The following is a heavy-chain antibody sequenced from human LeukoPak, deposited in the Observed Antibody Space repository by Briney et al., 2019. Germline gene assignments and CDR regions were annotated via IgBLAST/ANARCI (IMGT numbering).Heavy chain of an antibody. CDR1: GGTFSSYA. V-gene: IGHV1-69*05. J-gene: IGHJ4*02. Sequence: SVKVSCKASGGTFSSYAISWVRQAPGQGLEWMGGIIPIFGTANYAQKSQGRVTITTDESTSTAYMELSSLRSEDTAVYYCARGRGGTTGFDYWGQGTLVTVSS. CDR3: ARGRGGTTGFDY. CDR2: IIPIFGTA. D-gene: IGHD1-7*01.